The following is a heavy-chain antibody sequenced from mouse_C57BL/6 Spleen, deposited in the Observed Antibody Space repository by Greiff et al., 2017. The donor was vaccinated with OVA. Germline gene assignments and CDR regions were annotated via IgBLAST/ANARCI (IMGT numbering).Heavy chain of an antibody. CDR1: GYTFTSYW. J-gene: IGHJ4*01. CDR2: IYPGSGST. D-gene: IGHD2-3*01. V-gene: IGHV1-55*01. Sequence: VQLQQPGAELVKPGASVKMSCKASGYTFTSYWITWVKQRPGQGLEWIGDIYPGSGSTNYNEKLKSKATLTVDTSSSTAYMQLSSLTSVVSAVYYCSSNNAVYYEDAMDYWGPGTSVTVSS. CDR3: SSNNAVYYEDAMDY.